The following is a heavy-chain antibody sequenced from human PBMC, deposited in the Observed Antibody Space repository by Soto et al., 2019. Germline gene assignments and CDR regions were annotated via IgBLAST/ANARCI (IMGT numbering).Heavy chain of an antibody. J-gene: IGHJ6*02. Sequence: SETLSLTCTVSGGSVSSGSYYWSWIRQPPGKGLEWIGYIYYSGSTNYNPSLKSRVTISVDTSKNQFSLKLSSLRSEDTAVYYCAADKIGRYYYDSSGYYSSYYYGMDVWGQGTTVTVSS. D-gene: IGHD3-22*01. V-gene: IGHV4-61*01. CDR3: AADKIGRYYYDSSGYYSSYYYGMDV. CDR2: IYYSGST. CDR1: GGSVSSGSYY.